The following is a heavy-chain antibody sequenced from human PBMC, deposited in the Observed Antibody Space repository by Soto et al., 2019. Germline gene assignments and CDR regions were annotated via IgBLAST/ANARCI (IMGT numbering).Heavy chain of an antibody. J-gene: IGHJ4*02. CDR3: ARGTRALINSFFAY. CDR1: VDAISNYY. CDR2: VHESGST. Sequence: SETLSLTCSFSVDAISNYYWSCIRHTPGRGLEWIGCVHESGSTDYNPSLKGRVTISLHTSKSQFSLSLRSATAADTATYYCARGTRALINSFFAYWGQGIPVSVSS. D-gene: IGHD3-3*01. V-gene: IGHV4-59*01.